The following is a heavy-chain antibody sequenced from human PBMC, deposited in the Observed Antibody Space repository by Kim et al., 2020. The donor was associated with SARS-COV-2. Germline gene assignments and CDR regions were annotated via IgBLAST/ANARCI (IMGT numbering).Heavy chain of an antibody. CDR2: IKHDGSET. Sequence: GGSLRLSCAVSGFSFSNYWMTWVRQAPGKGLEWVANIKHDGSETHYVDSVKGRFTISRDNAKNSVFLQMSSLRAEDTAVYYCATTASGSYWGQGTLVTVSS. CDR3: ATTASGSY. J-gene: IGHJ4*02. D-gene: IGHD2-21*02. CDR1: GFSFSNYW. V-gene: IGHV3-7*03.